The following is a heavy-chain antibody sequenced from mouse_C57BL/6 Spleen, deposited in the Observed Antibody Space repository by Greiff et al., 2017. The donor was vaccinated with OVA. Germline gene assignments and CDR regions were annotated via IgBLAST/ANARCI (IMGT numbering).Heavy chain of an antibody. CDR3: AREDYYGSSYTVRYFDV. D-gene: IGHD1-1*01. CDR2: IHPNSGST. Sequence: VQLQRPGAELVKPGASVKLSCKASGYTFTSYWMHWVKQRPGQGLEWIGMIHPNSGSTNYNEKFKSKATLTVDKSSSTAYMQLSSLTSEDSAVYYCAREDYYGSSYTVRYFDVWGTGTTVTVSS. V-gene: IGHV1-64*01. J-gene: IGHJ1*03. CDR1: GYTFTSYW.